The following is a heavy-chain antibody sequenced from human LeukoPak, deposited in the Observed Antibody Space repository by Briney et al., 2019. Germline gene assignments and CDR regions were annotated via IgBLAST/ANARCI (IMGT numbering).Heavy chain of an antibody. CDR1: GFTFSSYA. V-gene: IGHV3-64*01. CDR3: ARDGGTKGGYYFYFDY. J-gene: IGHJ4*02. D-gene: IGHD3-22*01. CDR2: ISSNGGST. Sequence: GGSLRLSCAASGFTFSSYAMHWVRQAPGKGLEYVSAISSNGGSTYYANSVKGRFTISRDNSKNTLYLQMGSLRAEDMAVYYCARDGGTKGGYYFYFDYWGQGTPVTVSS.